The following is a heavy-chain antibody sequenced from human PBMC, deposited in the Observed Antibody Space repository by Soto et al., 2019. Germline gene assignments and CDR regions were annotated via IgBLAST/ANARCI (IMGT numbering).Heavy chain of an antibody. V-gene: IGHV3-30*04. CDR2: ISYDGSNK. CDR1: GFTFSSYA. J-gene: IGHJ3*02. D-gene: IGHD2-15*01. Sequence: GGSLRLSCAASGFTFSSYAMHWVRQAPGKGLEWVAVISYDGSNKYYADSVKGRFTISRDNSKNTLYLQMNSLRAEDTAVYYCATGGLGSKRSRSYAFDIWGQGTMVTVSS. CDR3: ATGGLGSKRSRSYAFDI.